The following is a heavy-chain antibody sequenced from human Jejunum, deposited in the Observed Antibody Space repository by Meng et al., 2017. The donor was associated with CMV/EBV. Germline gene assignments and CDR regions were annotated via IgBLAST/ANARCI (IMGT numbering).Heavy chain of an antibody. V-gene: IGHV3-15*01. D-gene: IGHD3-3*01. CDR2: IKSTTDGGAT. CDR1: KAW. CDR3: STDPRGLRLLGERWFDT. Sequence: KAWMTWVRQAPGKGLEWVGRIKSTTDGGATDYAAPVKGRFTISRDDSKNTLFLQMNSLKAEDTAFYYCSTDPRGLRLLGERWFDTWGQGTLVTVSS. J-gene: IGHJ5*02.